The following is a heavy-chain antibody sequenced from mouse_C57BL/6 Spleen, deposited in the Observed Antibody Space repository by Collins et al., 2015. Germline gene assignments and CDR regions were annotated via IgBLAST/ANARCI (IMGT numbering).Heavy chain of an antibody. CDR1: GYTFTSYW. CDR2: IHPNSGST. CDR3: ARIYLYAMDY. V-gene: IGHV1-64*01. D-gene: IGHD2-3*01. J-gene: IGHJ4*01. Sequence: QVQLQQPGAELVKPGTSVKLSCKASGYTFTSYWMHWVKQRPGQGLEWIGMIHPNSGSTNYNEKFKSKATLTVDKSSSTAYMQLSSLTSEDSAVYYCARIYLYAMDYWGQGTSVTVSS.